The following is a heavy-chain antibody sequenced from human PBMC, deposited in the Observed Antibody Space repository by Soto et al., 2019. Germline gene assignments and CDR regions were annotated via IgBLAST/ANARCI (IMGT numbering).Heavy chain of an antibody. J-gene: IGHJ5*02. CDR2: IYYSGST. CDR3: ARGRTMVRGVIKNLTLRWFDP. CDR1: GGSISSGGYS. D-gene: IGHD3-10*01. Sequence: SETLSLTCAVSGGSISSGGYSWSWIRQPPGKGMEGIGYIYYSGSTYYNPSLKSRVTISVDTSKNQFSLKLSSVTAADTAVYYCARGRTMVRGVIKNLTLRWFDPWGQGTLVTVSS. V-gene: IGHV4-30-2*01.